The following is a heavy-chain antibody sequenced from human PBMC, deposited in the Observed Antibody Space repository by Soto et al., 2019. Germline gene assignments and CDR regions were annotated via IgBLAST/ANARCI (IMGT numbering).Heavy chain of an antibody. V-gene: IGHV3-48*03. J-gene: IGHJ4*02. Sequence: EVQLVESGGGLVQPGGSLRLSCAASGFTFSSFEMNWVRQAPGQGLEWLSYISSSADTIYYADSVRGRFTTSRDNAKNSLSLQMNSLRGEDTAIYYCARGPGYSTGWYSDYWGQGTLVTVSS. D-gene: IGHD6-19*01. CDR1: GFTFSSFE. CDR2: ISSSADTI. CDR3: ARGPGYSTGWYSDY.